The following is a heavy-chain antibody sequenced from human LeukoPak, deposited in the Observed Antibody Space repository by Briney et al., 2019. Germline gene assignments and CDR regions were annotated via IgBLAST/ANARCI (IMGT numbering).Heavy chain of an antibody. Sequence: PGGSLRLSCAAPGFTVSNNYMSWVRQAPGKGLEWVSVIYSGGNTYYVESVKGRFTISRDNSKNTLFLQMNRLRAEDTAVYYCAGRRVLDASFDYWGQGTLVTVSS. V-gene: IGHV3-66*02. CDR2: IYSGGNT. D-gene: IGHD3-16*01. CDR3: AGRRVLDASFDY. J-gene: IGHJ4*02. CDR1: GFTVSNNY.